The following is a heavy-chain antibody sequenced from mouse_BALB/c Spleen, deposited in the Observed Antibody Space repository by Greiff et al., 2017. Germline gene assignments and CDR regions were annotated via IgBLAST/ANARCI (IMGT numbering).Heavy chain of an antibody. CDR1: GFTFSDYY. D-gene: IGHD2-4*01. J-gene: IGHJ4*01. V-gene: IGHV5-4*02. Sequence: EVKVEESGGGLVKPGGSLKLSCAASGFTFSDYYMYWVRQTPEKRLEWVATISDGGSYTYYPDSVKGRFTISRDNAKNNLYLQMSSLKSEDTAMYYCARDRDYDGFHAMDYWGQGTSVTVSS. CDR2: ISDGGSYT. CDR3: ARDRDYDGFHAMDY.